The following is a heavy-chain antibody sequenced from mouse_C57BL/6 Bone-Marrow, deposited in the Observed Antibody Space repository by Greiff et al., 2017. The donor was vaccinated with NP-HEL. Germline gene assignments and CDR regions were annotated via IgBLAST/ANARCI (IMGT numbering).Heavy chain of an antibody. CDR1: GFSLTSYA. CDR3: ATYYSNYYAMDY. CDR2: IWTGGGT. D-gene: IGHD2-5*01. V-gene: IGHV2-9-1*01. J-gene: IGHJ4*01. Sequence: VNVVESGPGLVAPSQSLSITCTVSGFSLTSYAISWVRQPPGKGLEWLGVIWTGGGTNYNSALKSRLSISKDNAKSQVFLKMNSLQTDDTARYYCATYYSNYYAMDYWGQGTSVTVSS.